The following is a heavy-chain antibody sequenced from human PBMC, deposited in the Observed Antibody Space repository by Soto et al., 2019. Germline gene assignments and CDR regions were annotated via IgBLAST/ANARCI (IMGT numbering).Heavy chain of an antibody. V-gene: IGHV1-69*01. CDR2: ITPLFGTA. J-gene: IGHJ4*02. D-gene: IGHD3-22*01. CDR1: GGTFSSYA. Sequence: QVQLVQSGAEVKKPGSSVKVSCKASGGTFSSYAIDWVRQAPGQGIEWMGGITPLFGTANYAQKFQGKITITADDSTINANIELRCQRFDDVAVYHCARGVYDYSSGCYDFYWGQGSLGTVS. CDR3: ARGVYDYSSGCYDFY.